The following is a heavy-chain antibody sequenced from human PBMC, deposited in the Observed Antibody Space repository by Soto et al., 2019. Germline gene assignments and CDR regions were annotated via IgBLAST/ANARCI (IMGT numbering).Heavy chain of an antibody. Sequence: SETLSLTCSVSGYSVTSSDYYWAWIRQPPGKGLEWIGSMFYSGLTYYNPSLKSRVTLSVDTSKNQFSVRLNSVTAADTAVYYGAPLSVSLSGPYGIHVWGQGTTFTVSS. CDR1: GYSVTSSDYY. CDR2: MFYSGLT. V-gene: IGHV4-39*01. D-gene: IGHD2-15*01. J-gene: IGHJ6*02. CDR3: APLSVSLSGPYGIHV.